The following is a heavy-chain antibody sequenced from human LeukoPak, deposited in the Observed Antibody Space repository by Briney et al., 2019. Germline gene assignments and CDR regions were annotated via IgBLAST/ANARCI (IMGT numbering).Heavy chain of an antibody. Sequence: SETLSLTCTVSGGSISNYYWSWIRQPPGKGLEWIGHIYYSGSTNYNPSLKSRVTISVDTSKNQFSLKLSSVTAADTAVYYCARVRSSSWYYFDYWGQGTLVTVSS. CDR2: IYYSGST. CDR1: GGSISNYY. CDR3: ARVRSSSWYYFDY. J-gene: IGHJ4*02. D-gene: IGHD6-13*01. V-gene: IGHV4-59*01.